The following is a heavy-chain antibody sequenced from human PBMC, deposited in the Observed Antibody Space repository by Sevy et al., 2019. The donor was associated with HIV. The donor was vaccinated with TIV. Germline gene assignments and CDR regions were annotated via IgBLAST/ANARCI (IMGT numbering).Heavy chain of an antibody. CDR3: ARGATMVRGLDY. Sequence: SETLSLTCAVYGGSFSGYYWSWIRQPPGEGLEWIGEINHSGSTNYNPSLKSRVTISVDTSKNQFSLKLSSVTAADTAVYYCARGATMVRGLDYWGQGTLVTVSS. CDR2: INHSGST. CDR1: GGSFSGYY. V-gene: IGHV4-34*01. J-gene: IGHJ4*02. D-gene: IGHD3-10*01.